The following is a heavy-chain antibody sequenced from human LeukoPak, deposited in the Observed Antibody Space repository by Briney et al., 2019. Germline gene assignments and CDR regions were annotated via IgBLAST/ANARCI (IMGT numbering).Heavy chain of an antibody. CDR2: IFSAGST. Sequence: GGSLRLSCAASGFTVSTNYMSWVRQPPGKGLEWVSVIFSAGSTYYADSVKGRFTISRDNSKNTLYLQMNSLRVEDTAVYYCARRGSVVTGPAFDIWGQGTVVTVSS. J-gene: IGHJ3*02. CDR1: GFTVSTNY. CDR3: ARRGSVVTGPAFDI. D-gene: IGHD2-21*02. V-gene: IGHV3-53*01.